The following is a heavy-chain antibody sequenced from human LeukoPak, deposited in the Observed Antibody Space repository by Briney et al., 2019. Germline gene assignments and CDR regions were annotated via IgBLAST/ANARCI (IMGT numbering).Heavy chain of an antibody. CDR1: GGFISVSGHY. Sequence: SETLSLTCTVSGGFISVSGHYWTWTRQHPGEGLEWLAFIHPGGSIYYNPSLSGRLIISADTSKNQMSLKLSSVTAADTAVYYCSTGGDTPKGGDSWGQGTLVTVSS. V-gene: IGHV4-31*03. CDR2: IHPGGSI. D-gene: IGHD1-26*01. J-gene: IGHJ4*02. CDR3: STGGDTPKGGDS.